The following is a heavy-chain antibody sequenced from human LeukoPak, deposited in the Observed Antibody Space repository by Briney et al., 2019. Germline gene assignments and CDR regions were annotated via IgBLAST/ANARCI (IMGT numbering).Heavy chain of an antibody. CDR2: IYYTGST. D-gene: IGHD6-13*01. Sequence: SETLSLTCTVSGGSISTYYWSWIRQPPGKGLEWIGYIYYTGSTNYNPSLKSRVTISIDTSKNQFSLKLRSVTAADTAVYYCARVDSSNWYDSRGYFDYWGQGTLVTVSS. CDR3: ARVDSSNWYDSRGYFDY. CDR1: GGSISTYY. J-gene: IGHJ4*02. V-gene: IGHV4-59*01.